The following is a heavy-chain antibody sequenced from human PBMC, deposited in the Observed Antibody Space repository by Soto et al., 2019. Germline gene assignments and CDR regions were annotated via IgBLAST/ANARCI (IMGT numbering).Heavy chain of an antibody. Sequence: SETLSLTCAVYGGSFSGYYWSWIRQPPGKGLEWIGEINHSGSTNYNPSLKSRVTISVDTSKNQFSLKLSSVTAADTAVYYCARGAKWLRREIDYWGQGTLVTVSS. CDR2: INHSGST. CDR1: GGSFSGYY. V-gene: IGHV4-34*01. CDR3: ARGAKWLRREIDY. J-gene: IGHJ4*02. D-gene: IGHD5-12*01.